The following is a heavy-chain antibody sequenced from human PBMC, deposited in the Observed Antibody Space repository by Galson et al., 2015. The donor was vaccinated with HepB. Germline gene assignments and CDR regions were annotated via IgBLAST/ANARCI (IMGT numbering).Heavy chain of an antibody. J-gene: IGHJ6*02. CDR3: AGAERGDQWLVRWNGMDD. V-gene: IGHV3-11*01. D-gene: IGHD6-19*01. CDR2: ISSSGSTI. CDR1: GFTFSDYY. Sequence: SLRLSCAASGFTFSDYYMSWIRQAPGKGLEWVSFISSSGSTIYYADSVRGRFTISRDNAKNSLYLQMNSLRAEDTAVYYCAGAERGDQWLVRWNGMDDWGQGTTVTVSS.